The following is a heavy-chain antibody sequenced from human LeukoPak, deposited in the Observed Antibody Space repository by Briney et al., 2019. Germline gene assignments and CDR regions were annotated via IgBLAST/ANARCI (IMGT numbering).Heavy chain of an antibody. CDR3: ARVESTRAIDY. CDR1: GGSISGYY. CDR2: IYYGGST. D-gene: IGHD2-2*01. V-gene: IGHV4-59*01. J-gene: IGHJ4*02. Sequence: PSETLSLTCAVSGGSISGYYWNWLRQPPGKGLERIAYIYYGGSTNYNPSLKSRVTISVDASKNQVSLKLSSVTAADTAVYYCARVESTRAIDYWGQGTLVTVSS.